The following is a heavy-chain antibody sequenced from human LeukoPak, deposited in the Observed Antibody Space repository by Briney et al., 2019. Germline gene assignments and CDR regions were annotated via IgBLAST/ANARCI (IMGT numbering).Heavy chain of an antibody. V-gene: IGHV4-59*08. Sequence: PSETLSLTCTVSGGSISSYYWSWIRQPPGKGLEWIGYIYYSGSTNYNPPLKSRVTISVYTSKNQFSLKLSSVTAADTAVYYCARHMGLGYTYFYPYFDYWGQGTLVTVSS. CDR3: ARHMGLGYTYFYPYFDY. CDR1: GGSISSYY. D-gene: IGHD1-1*01. CDR2: IYYSGST. J-gene: IGHJ4*01.